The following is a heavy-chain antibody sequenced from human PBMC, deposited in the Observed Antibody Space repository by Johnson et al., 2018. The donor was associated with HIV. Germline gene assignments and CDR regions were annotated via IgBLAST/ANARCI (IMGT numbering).Heavy chain of an antibody. CDR1: GFIVCNNF. D-gene: IGHD4-11*01. Sequence: QVQLVESGGGLMQPGGSLRLSCVASGFIVCNNFMSWVRQAPGKGLEWVSYISSRGSTIYYADSVKGRFTISRDNAKNALYVQMNSLRAEDTAVYYCARDSRYNNYGGGSVGAFDIWGQGTTVTVSS. V-gene: IGHV3-11*04. CDR3: ARDSRYNNYGGGSVGAFDI. CDR2: ISSRGSTI. J-gene: IGHJ3*02.